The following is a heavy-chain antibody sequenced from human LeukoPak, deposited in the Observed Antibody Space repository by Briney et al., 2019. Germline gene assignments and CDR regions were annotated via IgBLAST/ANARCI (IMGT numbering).Heavy chain of an antibody. CDR2: ITSAGTI. D-gene: IGHD3-22*01. Sequence: GGSLRLSCAASGFTFSDYYMTWIRQAPGKGLEWVSYITSAGTIYNADSMKGRFTISRDNAKNSLYLQMNSLRAEDTAVYYCARAQDYYDSSGYYKEGNAFDIWGQGTMVTVSS. V-gene: IGHV3-11*04. CDR1: GFTFSDYY. J-gene: IGHJ3*02. CDR3: ARAQDYYDSSGYYKEGNAFDI.